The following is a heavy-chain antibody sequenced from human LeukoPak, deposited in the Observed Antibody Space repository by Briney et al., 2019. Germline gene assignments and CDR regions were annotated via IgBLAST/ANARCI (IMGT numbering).Heavy chain of an antibody. D-gene: IGHD1-1*01. J-gene: IGHJ4*02. CDR3: ARERRQLERRGYFDY. V-gene: IGHV4-34*01. Sequence: PSETLSLTCAVYGGSFSGYYRSWIRQPPGKGLEWIGEINHSGSTNYNPSLKSRVTISVDTSKNQFSPKLSSVTAADTAVYYCARERRQLERRGYFDYWGQGTLVTVSS. CDR2: INHSGST. CDR1: GGSFSGYY.